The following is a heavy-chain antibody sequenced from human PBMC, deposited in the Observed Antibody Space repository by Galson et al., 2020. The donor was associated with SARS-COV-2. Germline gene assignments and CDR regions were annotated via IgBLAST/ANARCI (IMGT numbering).Heavy chain of an antibody. CDR1: GFTFSSYG. D-gene: IGHD1-7*01. J-gene: IGHJ4*02. CDR2: IWYDGSNK. Sequence: GGSLRLSCAASGFTFSSYGMHWVRQAPGKGLEWVAVIWYDGSNKYYADSVKGRFTISRDNSKNTLYLQMNSLRAEDTAVYYCAKDRQVNWNYFIGSLGLDYWGQGTLVTVSS. V-gene: IGHV3-33*06. CDR3: AKDRQVNWNYFIGSLGLDY.